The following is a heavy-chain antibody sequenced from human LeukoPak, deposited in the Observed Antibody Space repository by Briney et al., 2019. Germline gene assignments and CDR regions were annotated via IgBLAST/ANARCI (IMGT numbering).Heavy chain of an antibody. D-gene: IGHD6-13*01. CDR1: GFTFSNYG. CDR2: IWYDGSYK. Sequence: GGSLRLSCAASGFTFSNYGMHWVRQAPGKGLDWVAVIWYDGSYKYYADSVKGRFTISRDNSKNTLYLQMNSLRAEDTAVYYCAKVVQYTASTGTGLDYWGQGHVVTVSS. V-gene: IGHV3-33*06. J-gene: IGHJ4*02. CDR3: AKVVQYTASTGTGLDY.